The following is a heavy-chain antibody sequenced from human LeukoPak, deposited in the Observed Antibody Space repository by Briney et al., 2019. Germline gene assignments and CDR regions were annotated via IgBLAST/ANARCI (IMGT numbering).Heavy chain of an antibody. D-gene: IGHD5-18*01. V-gene: IGHV4-59*08. CDR2: IYYSGST. CDR3: ARSDTAMVKGMDV. CDR1: GGSISSYY. Sequence: SETLSLTCTVSGGSISSYYWSWIRQPPGKGLEWIGYIYYSGSTNYNPSLKSRVTISVDTSKNQFFLKLSSVTAADTAVYYCARSDTAMVKGMDVWGQGTTVTVSS. J-gene: IGHJ6*02.